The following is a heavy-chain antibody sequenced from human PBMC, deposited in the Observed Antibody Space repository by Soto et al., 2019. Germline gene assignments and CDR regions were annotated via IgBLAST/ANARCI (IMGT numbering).Heavy chain of an antibody. Sequence: EVQLLESGGVLVQPGGSLRLSCAASGFTFSSYALSWVRQAPGKGLEWVSGISGDGATTYFTDSVKGRFTIYRDRSTNTLYLQMNSLRAEDSALYYCARDLTSSGRSTYLGYWGQGTLVTVSS. V-gene: IGHV3-23*01. D-gene: IGHD6-19*01. CDR1: GFTFSSYA. CDR3: ARDLTSSGRSTYLGY. CDR2: ISGDGATT. J-gene: IGHJ4*02.